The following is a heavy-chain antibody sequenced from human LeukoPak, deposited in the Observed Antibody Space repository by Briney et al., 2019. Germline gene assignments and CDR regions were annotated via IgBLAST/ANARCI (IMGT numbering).Heavy chain of an antibody. Sequence: SETLSLTCAVYGGSLSGYSWSWIRQPPGEGLQWIGEIDESGSINYNPSLKSRVTISVVTTKNQFSLQLSSVTAADTAVYFCARLSAAAGSPFDYWGQGTLVTVSS. V-gene: IGHV4-34*01. J-gene: IGHJ4*02. D-gene: IGHD6-13*01. CDR3: ARLSAAAGSPFDY. CDR2: IDESGSI. CDR1: GGSLSGYS.